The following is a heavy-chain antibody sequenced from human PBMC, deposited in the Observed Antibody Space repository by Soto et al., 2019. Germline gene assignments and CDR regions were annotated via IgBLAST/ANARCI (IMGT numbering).Heavy chain of an antibody. CDR1: EFSFGGYA. D-gene: IGHD5-18*01. J-gene: IGHJ4*02. CDR2: ISGSGASA. CDR3: AKGSRGYTTYYFDY. V-gene: IGHV3-23*01. Sequence: EVQLLESGGGLVQPGGSLRLSCAASEFSFGGYAMSWVRQAPGKGREWVSSISGSGASAFYAASVRGRFTISRDNTGNTVSLQMNSLRAEDTALYYCAKGSRGYTTYYFDYWGQGTRITVSS.